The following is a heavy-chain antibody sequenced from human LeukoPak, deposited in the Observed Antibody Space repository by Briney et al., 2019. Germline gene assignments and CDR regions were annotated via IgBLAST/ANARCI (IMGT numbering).Heavy chain of an antibody. J-gene: IGHJ5*02. CDR1: GGSISSYY. CDR2: IYYSGST. V-gene: IGHV4-59*12. Sequence: SETLSLTCTVSGGSISSYYWSWIRQSPGKGLEWIGYIYYSGSTNYNPSLKSRVTISVDTSKNQFSLKLSSVTAADTAVYYCARGAMIVVVTPRGWFDPWGQGTLVTVSS. CDR3: ARGAMIVVVTPRGWFDP. D-gene: IGHD3-22*01.